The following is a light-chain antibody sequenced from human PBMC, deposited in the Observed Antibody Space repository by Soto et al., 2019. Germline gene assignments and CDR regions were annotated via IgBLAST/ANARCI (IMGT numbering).Light chain of an antibody. V-gene: IGKV3-11*01. CDR3: QQRGNSSPYT. CDR2: DAP. J-gene: IGKJ2*01. CDR1: QSVSSY. Sequence: EIVLTQSPATLYLSPWERATLSCRASQSVSSYLAWYQQKPGQAPRLLLYDAPNRATGIPARFSGSGSATDVALTISSLEPEDFAGYYYQQRGNSSPYTFGQGTKLEIK.